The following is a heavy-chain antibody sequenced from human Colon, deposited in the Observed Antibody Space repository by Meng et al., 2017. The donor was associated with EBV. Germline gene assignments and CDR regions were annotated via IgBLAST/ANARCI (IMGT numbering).Heavy chain of an antibody. CDR2: INHSGSA. V-gene: IGHV4-34*02. Sequence: QVQLQPGGPGLLRPSETLSLPCGVSGGSRSGYYWSWIRHFPGRTLEFIGDINHSGSANYNPSLRSRVTISVDTSKNQIFLNLHSVTAADTAVYHCARTFGYCSNNNCPRTLGYWGQGTLVTVSS. CDR1: GGSRSGYY. CDR3: ARTFGYCSNNNCPRTLGY. J-gene: IGHJ4*02. D-gene: IGHD2-2*03.